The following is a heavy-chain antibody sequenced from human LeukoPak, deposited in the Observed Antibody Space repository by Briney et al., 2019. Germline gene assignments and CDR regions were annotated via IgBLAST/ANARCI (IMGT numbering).Heavy chain of an antibody. V-gene: IGHV3-21*01. CDR2: ISSSSSYI. J-gene: IGHJ4*02. Sequence: GGSLRLSCAASGFTFSSYSMNWVRQAPGNGLEWVSSISSSSSYIYYADSVKGRFTISRDNAKNSLYLQMNSLRAEDTAVYYCARTATYCSSTSCYGRFDYWGQGTLVTVSS. D-gene: IGHD2-2*01. CDR1: GFTFSSYS. CDR3: ARTATYCSSTSCYGRFDY.